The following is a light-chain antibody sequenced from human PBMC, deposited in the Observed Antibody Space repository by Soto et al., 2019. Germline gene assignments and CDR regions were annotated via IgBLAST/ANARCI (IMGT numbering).Light chain of an antibody. CDR2: AAS. Sequence: AIRMTQSPSSFSASTGDRVTITCRASQGISSYLAWYQQKPGKAPKLLIYAASTLQSGVPSRFSGSGSGTDFTLTISCLQSEDFATYYCQQYSSFSRTFGQGTKVDIK. CDR1: QGISSY. CDR3: QQYSSFSRT. V-gene: IGKV1-8*01. J-gene: IGKJ1*01.